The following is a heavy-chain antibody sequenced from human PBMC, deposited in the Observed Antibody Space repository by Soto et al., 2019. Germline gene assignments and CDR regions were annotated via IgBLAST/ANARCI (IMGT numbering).Heavy chain of an antibody. J-gene: IGHJ4*02. CDR2: VSGSGGAT. CDR3: AKTPWGLVDSGPVDY. CDR1: GFTFSSNA. Sequence: EVKLLEARGGFVQPGGSLRLSCAASGFTFSSNAMSWVRQAPGKGLEWVSAVSGSGGATYYADSVKGRFTISRDNSKNTLYLQMNSLRAEDTAVYYCAKTPWGLVDSGPVDYWGQGTLVTVSS. D-gene: IGHD5-18*01. V-gene: IGHV3-23*01.